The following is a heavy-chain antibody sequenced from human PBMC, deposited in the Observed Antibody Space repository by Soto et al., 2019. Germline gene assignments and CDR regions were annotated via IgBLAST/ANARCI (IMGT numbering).Heavy chain of an antibody. CDR1: GFTFSDYY. J-gene: IGHJ4*02. V-gene: IGHV3-11*01. D-gene: IGHD2-21*02. Sequence: GGSLRLSCAASGFTFSDYYMSWIRQAPGKGLEWVSYISSSGSTIYYADSVKGRFTISRDNAKNSLYLQMNSLRAEDTAVYYCARETPYCGGDCYFFDYWGQGTLVTVSS. CDR2: ISSSGSTI. CDR3: ARETPYCGGDCYFFDY.